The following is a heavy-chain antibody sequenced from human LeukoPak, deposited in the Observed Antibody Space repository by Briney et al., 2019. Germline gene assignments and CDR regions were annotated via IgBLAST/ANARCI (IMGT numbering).Heavy chain of an antibody. CDR1: GGSISSYY. Sequence: PSETLSLTCTVSGGSISSYYWSWIRQPPGKGLKWIGNIYYSGYTTYSPSLRSRVTISVDTSKNQFSLKLSSVTAADTAVYYCARDRLSYYYYYMDVWGKGTTVTISS. V-gene: IGHV4-59*01. CDR3: ARDRLSYYYYYMDV. J-gene: IGHJ6*03. D-gene: IGHD5/OR15-5a*01. CDR2: IYYSGYT.